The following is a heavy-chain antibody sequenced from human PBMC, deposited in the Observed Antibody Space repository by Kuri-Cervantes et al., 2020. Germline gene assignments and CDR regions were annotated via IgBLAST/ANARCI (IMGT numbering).Heavy chain of an antibody. J-gene: IGHJ4*02. V-gene: IGHV1-8*01. D-gene: IGHD3-3*01. CDR2: INPNTGAT. Sequence: ASVKVSCKASGYTFTSYDINWVQQTTGQGLEWMGWINPNTGATGYAQRFQGRVTMTRDTSINTAYMEVSSLRTEDTAVYFCTRVLIRFGRGSWPDIWGQGTLVTVSS. CDR3: TRVLIRFGRGSWPDI. CDR1: GYTFTSYD.